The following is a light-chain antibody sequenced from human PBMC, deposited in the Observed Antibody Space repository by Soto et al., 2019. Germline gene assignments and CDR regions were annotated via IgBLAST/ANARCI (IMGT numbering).Light chain of an antibody. Sequence: EIVLTQSPATLSLSPGERATLSCRASQSVSNNLAWYQQKPGQAPRLLIYDASNRATAIPDRFSGSGSGTDFTLTISSLEPEDFAVYSCLQRSNWPRTFGQGTKLEIK. J-gene: IGKJ2*01. CDR3: LQRSNWPRT. CDR2: DAS. CDR1: QSVSNN. V-gene: IGKV3-11*01.